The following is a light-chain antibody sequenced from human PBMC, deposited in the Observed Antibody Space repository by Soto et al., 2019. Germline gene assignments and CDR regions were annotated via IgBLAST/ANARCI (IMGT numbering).Light chain of an antibody. V-gene: IGKV1-5*03. CDR1: QSISSW. J-gene: IGKJ4*01. Sequence: DIQMTRSPSTLSASVGDRVTITCRASQSISSWLAWYQQKPGKAPKLLIYKASSLESGVPSRFNGSGSGTEFTLTIRSLQPDDFATYYCQQYNSYSLTFGGGTKGEIK. CDR2: KAS. CDR3: QQYNSYSLT.